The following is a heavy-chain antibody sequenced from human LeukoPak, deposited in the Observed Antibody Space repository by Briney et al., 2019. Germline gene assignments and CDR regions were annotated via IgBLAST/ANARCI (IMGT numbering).Heavy chain of an antibody. CDR3: ARRRIAAAGRAWDY. D-gene: IGHD6-13*01. V-gene: IGHV4-34*01. CDR1: GGSFSGYY. Sequence: PSETLSLTCAVYGGSFSGYYWSWIRQPPGKGLEWIGEINHSGSTNYNPSLKSRVTISVDTSKNQFSLKLSSVTAADTAVYYCARRRIAAAGRAWDYWGQGTLVTVSS. J-gene: IGHJ4*02. CDR2: INHSGST.